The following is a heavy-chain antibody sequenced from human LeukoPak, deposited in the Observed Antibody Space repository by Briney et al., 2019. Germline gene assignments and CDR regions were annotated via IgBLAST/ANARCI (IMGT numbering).Heavy chain of an antibody. Sequence: EASVKVSCKASGYTFTGCYMHWVRQAPGQGLEWMGWINPNSGGTNYAQKFQGRVTMTRDTSISTAYMELSRLRSDDTAVYYCARDYYDTNPDYWGQGTLVTVSS. CDR1: GYTFTGCY. D-gene: IGHD3-22*01. V-gene: IGHV1-2*02. CDR2: INPNSGGT. CDR3: ARDYYDTNPDY. J-gene: IGHJ4*02.